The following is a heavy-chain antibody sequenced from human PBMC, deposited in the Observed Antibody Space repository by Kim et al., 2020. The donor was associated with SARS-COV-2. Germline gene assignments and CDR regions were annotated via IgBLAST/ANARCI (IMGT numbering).Heavy chain of an antibody. CDR2: NT. CDR3: AREAAVTFDI. D-gene: IGHD2-15*01. V-gene: IGHV1-18*01. Sequence: NTNYAQKLQGRVTMTTDTSTSTAYMELRSLRSDDTAVYYCAREAAVTFDIWGQGTMVTVSS. J-gene: IGHJ3*02.